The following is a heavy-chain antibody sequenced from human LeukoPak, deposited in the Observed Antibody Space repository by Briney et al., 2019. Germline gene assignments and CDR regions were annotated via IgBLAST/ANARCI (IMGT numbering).Heavy chain of an antibody. Sequence: GASVKVSCKVSGYTLTELSMHWVRQAPAKGLEWVGGFDPEDGETIYAQKFQGRVTMTEDTSTDTAYMELSSLRSEDTAVYYCATTWAIRAFDIWGQGTMVTVSS. V-gene: IGHV1-24*01. D-gene: IGHD2-2*02. J-gene: IGHJ3*02. CDR1: GYTLTELS. CDR3: ATTWAIRAFDI. CDR2: FDPEDGET.